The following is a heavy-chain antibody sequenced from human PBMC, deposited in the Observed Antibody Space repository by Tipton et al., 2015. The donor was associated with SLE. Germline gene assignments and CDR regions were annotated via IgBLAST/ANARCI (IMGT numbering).Heavy chain of an antibody. J-gene: IGHJ4*02. CDR2: IYYTGNT. Sequence: TLSLTCTVSGISITTGGYYWSWIRQPPGKGLEWIGYIYYTGNTNYNPSLKSRVTISVDTSKNQFSLNLNSVTTADTAIYYCARGYFDSRGYSNPFDSWGQGTPVTVSS. CDR1: GISITTGGYY. V-gene: IGHV4-61*08. CDR3: ARGYFDSRGYSNPFDS. D-gene: IGHD3-22*01.